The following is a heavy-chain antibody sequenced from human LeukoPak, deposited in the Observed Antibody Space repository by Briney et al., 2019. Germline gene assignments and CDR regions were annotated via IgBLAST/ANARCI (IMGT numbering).Heavy chain of an antibody. Sequence: SETLSLTCTVSGGSISSYYWSWIRQPPGKGLEWIGYIYYSGSTNYNPSLKSRVTISVDTSKNQFSLKVSSVTAADTAVYYCARGSLEWFLFDYWGQGTLVTVSS. CDR3: ARGSLEWFLFDY. D-gene: IGHD3-3*01. V-gene: IGHV4-59*01. CDR2: IYYSGST. CDR1: GGSISSYY. J-gene: IGHJ4*02.